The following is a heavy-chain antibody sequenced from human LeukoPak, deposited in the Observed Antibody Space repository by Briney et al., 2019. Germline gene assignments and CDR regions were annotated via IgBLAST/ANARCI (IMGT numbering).Heavy chain of an antibody. Sequence: PSETLSLTCAVYGGSFSGYYWSWIRQPPGKGLEWIGEINHSGSTSYNPSLKSRVTISVDTSKNQFSLKLSSVTAADTAVYYCARVQRGIAAAIDYWGQGTLVTVSS. CDR2: INHSGST. CDR3: ARVQRGIAAAIDY. V-gene: IGHV4-34*01. D-gene: IGHD6-13*01. CDR1: GGSFSGYY. J-gene: IGHJ4*02.